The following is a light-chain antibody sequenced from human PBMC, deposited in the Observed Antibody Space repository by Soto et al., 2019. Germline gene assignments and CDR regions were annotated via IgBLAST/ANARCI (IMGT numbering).Light chain of an antibody. Sequence: DIQMTQSPSSVSASVGARVTITCRASQGITSWLAWYQQKPGKAPKLLIYRASNLQSGVPSRFRGSASGTDFTLTIRGLQPADFATYYCQQTTTFPLPFGGGTKVEIK. V-gene: IGKV1-12*01. CDR2: RAS. J-gene: IGKJ4*02. CDR3: QQTTTFPLP. CDR1: QGITSW.